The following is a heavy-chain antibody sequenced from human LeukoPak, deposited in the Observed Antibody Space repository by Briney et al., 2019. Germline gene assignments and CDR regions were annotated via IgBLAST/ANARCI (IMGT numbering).Heavy chain of an antibody. Sequence: PGGSLRLSCAASGFTFSSYAMYWVRQAPGKGLEHVSAISSNGGSTYYANSVKGRFTISRDNSKNTLYLQMGSLRAEDMAVYYCARVAVGATGYFDYWGQGTLVTVSS. J-gene: IGHJ4*02. CDR1: GFTFSSYA. CDR3: ARVAVGATGYFDY. D-gene: IGHD1-26*01. V-gene: IGHV3-64*01. CDR2: ISSNGGST.